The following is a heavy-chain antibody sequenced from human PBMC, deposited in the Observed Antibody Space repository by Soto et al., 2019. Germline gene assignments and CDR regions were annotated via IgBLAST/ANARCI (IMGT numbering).Heavy chain of an antibody. CDR3: AHRDSDSLGGY. D-gene: IGHD3-9*01. Sequence: ITLKESGPTLVKPTQTLTLTCTFSGFSLRNNGMGVGWIRQPPGKALEWLAPIYWDDDRRYSPSLKSRLSITKDTCKNQVVLTMTTMDPVDTATYYCAHRDSDSLGGYWGQRTLVSVSS. V-gene: IGHV2-5*02. J-gene: IGHJ4*02. CDR1: GFSLRNNGMG. CDR2: IYWDDDR.